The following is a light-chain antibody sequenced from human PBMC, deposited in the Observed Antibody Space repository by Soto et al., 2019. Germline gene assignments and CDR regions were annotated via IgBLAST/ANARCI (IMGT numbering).Light chain of an antibody. J-gene: IGKJ4*01. V-gene: IGKV3-11*01. CDR2: DAS. CDR1: QSVASF. Sequence: EIVLTQSAATLSLSPGERATLSCRASQSVASFLAWYQQKPGQAPRLLIYDASHSTAGIPARFSGSGSGTDFNITNSSLETEDVAVYYCQQRTNWRTLTFGGGTRVEI. CDR3: QQRTNWRTLT.